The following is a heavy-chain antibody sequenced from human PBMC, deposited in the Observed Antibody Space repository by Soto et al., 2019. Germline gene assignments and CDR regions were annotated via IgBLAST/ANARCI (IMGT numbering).Heavy chain of an antibody. Sequence: QVQLVQSGAEVKKPGSSVKVSCKASGGTFGSYAISWVRQAPGHGLEWMGGIIPIPGTANYEQKFQGRVTIAADESTSTAYMELSSLRSEDTAGYYCARSQGSSTSLEIYYYYYYGMDVWGQGTTVTVSS. CDR2: IIPIPGTA. CDR3: ARSQGSSTSLEIYYYYYYGMDV. CDR1: GGTFGSYA. V-gene: IGHV1-69*01. D-gene: IGHD2-2*01. J-gene: IGHJ6*02.